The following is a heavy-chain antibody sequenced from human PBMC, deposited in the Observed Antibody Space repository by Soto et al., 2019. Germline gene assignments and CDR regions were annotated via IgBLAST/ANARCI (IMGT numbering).Heavy chain of an antibody. CDR3: AKALNIAVAGRDDY. CDR2: ISWNSGSI. CDR1: GFTFDDYA. J-gene: IGHJ4*02. D-gene: IGHD6-19*01. V-gene: IGHV3-9*01. Sequence: EVQLVESGGGLVQPGRSLRLSCAASGFTFDDYAMHWVRQAPGKGLEWVSGISWNSGSIGYADSVKGRFTISRDNAKNSLYLQMNSLRAEDTALYYGAKALNIAVAGRDDYWGQGTLVTVSS.